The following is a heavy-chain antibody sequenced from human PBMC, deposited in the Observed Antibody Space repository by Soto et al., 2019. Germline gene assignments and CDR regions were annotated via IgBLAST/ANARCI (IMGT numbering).Heavy chain of an antibody. D-gene: IGHD3-22*01. Sequence: SCKASGGTFSSYAISWVRQAPGQGLEWMGGIIPIFGTANYAQKFQGRVTITADESTSTAYMELSSLRSEDTAVYYCARVEVTMIVVVPYYYYGMDVWGQGTTVTVSS. CDR1: GGTFSSYA. CDR3: ARVEVTMIVVVPYYYYGMDV. CDR2: IIPIFGTA. V-gene: IGHV1-69*01. J-gene: IGHJ6*02.